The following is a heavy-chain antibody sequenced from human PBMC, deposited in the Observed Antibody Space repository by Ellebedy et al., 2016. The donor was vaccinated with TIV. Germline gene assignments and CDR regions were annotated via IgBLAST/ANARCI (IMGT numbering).Heavy chain of an antibody. D-gene: IGHD1-26*01. V-gene: IGHV3-21*01. Sequence: GESLKISCAASGFTFRAFGMSWVRQPPGKGLEWVASMTAGGGYTYYGDSMKGRFTLSRDNAKSSLFLQMNSLRVEDTAVYYCARDSGPSGRPNAFDVWGHGTLVTVSS. CDR1: GFTFRAFG. J-gene: IGHJ3*01. CDR3: ARDSGPSGRPNAFDV. CDR2: MTAGGGYT.